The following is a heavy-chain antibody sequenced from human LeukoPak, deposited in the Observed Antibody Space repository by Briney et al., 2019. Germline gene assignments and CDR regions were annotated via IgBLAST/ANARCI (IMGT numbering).Heavy chain of an antibody. J-gene: IGHJ3*02. D-gene: IGHD5-24*01. CDR1: GYTFTSYG. V-gene: IGHV1-18*01. CDR3: ARNPEEMAPDAVDAFDI. CDR2: ISAYNGNT. Sequence: ASVKVSCKAPGYTFTSYGISWVRQAPGQGLEWMGWISAYNGNTNYAQKLQGRVTMTTDTSTSTAYMELRSLRSDDTAVYYCARNPEEMAPDAVDAFDIWGQGTMVTVSS.